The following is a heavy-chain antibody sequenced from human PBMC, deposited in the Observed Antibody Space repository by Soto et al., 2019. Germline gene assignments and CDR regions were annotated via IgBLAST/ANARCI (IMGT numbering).Heavy chain of an antibody. CDR3: ARDSGGTTTYYYFDY. CDR2: IHPSGGGA. J-gene: IGHJ4*02. D-gene: IGHD1-26*01. Sequence: ASVKFSCKASGYTFTSYYMHWVRQAPGQGLEWMGIIHPSGGGATYTQQFQGRVTMTTDTSTSTVYVELSGLRSEDTAVYYCARDSGGTTTYYYFDYWGPGTLVTVSS. V-gene: IGHV1-46*01. CDR1: GYTFTSYY.